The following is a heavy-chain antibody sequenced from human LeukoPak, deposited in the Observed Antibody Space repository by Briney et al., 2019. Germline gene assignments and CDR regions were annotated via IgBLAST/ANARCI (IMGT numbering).Heavy chain of an antibody. V-gene: IGHV4-34*01. CDR1: GGSISSYY. Sequence: SETLSLTCTVSGGSISSYYWSWIRQPPGKGLEWIGEINHSGSTNYNPSLKSRVTISVDTSKNQFSLKLSSATAADTAVYYCARRELVLGIAPQNWFDPWGQGTLVTVSS. J-gene: IGHJ5*02. D-gene: IGHD3-10*01. CDR2: INHSGST. CDR3: ARRELVLGIAPQNWFDP.